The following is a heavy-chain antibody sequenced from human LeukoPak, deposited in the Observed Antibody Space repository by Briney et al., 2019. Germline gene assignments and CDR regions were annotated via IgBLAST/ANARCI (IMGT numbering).Heavy chain of an antibody. CDR1: GYTFTSYG. V-gene: IGHV1-18*01. Sequence: ASVTVSCTASGYTFTSYGISWVRQAPGQGLEWMGWISAYNGNTNYAQKLQGRVTMTTDTSTSTAYMELRSLRSDDTAVYYCARDGYDSSGYPFDPWGQGTLVTVSS. CDR2: ISAYNGNT. D-gene: IGHD3-22*01. CDR3: ARDGYDSSGYPFDP. J-gene: IGHJ5*02.